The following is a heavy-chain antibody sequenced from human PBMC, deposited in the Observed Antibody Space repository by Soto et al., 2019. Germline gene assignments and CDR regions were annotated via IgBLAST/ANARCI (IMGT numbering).Heavy chain of an antibody. CDR2: IYPGDSDT. V-gene: IGHV5-51*01. CDR1: EYNFSTYW. CDR3: ARQIRHSASWSHEYYYYGLDV. J-gene: IGHJ6*02. D-gene: IGHD3-3*01. Sequence: GESLKISCKGSEYNFSTYWIAWVRQMPGKGLEWMGIIYPGDSDTRYRPSFQGQVTISADKAISTAHLQWSSLKASDTAMYYCARQIRHSASWSHEYYYYGLDVWGQGTTVTVSS.